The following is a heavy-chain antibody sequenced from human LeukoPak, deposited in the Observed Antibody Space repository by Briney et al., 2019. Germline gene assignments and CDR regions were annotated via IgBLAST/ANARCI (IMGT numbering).Heavy chain of an antibody. CDR1: TFTFSSYG. CDR2: IWNDGSKK. D-gene: IGHD2-21*01. J-gene: IGHJ6*02. Sequence: PGGSLRLSCAASTFTFSSYGLHWVRQPPGKGLEWVAVIWNDGSKKYYADSVKGRFTISRDNSKNTLYLQMNSLRAEDTAVYYCAKDRAVIPVWGQGTTVTVSS. V-gene: IGHV3-33*06. CDR3: AKDRAVIPV.